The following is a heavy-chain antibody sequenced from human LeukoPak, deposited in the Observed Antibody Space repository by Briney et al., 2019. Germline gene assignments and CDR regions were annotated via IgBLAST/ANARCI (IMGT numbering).Heavy chain of an antibody. CDR3: AGSYRGGDAFDI. J-gene: IGHJ3*02. CDR1: GFTFSSYS. V-gene: IGHV3-21*01. D-gene: IGHD1-26*01. Sequence: PGGSLRLSCAASGFTFSSYSMNWVRQAPGKGLEWVSSISSSSSYIYYADSVKGRFTISRDNAKNSLYLQMNSLRAEDTAVYYCAGSYRGGDAFDIWGQGTMVTVSS. CDR2: ISSSSSYI.